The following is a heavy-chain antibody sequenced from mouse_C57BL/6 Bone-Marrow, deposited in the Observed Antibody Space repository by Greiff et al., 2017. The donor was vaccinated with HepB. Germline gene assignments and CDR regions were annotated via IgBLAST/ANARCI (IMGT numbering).Heavy chain of an antibody. V-gene: IGHV5-17*01. Sequence: EVKLQESGGGLVKPGGSLKLSCAASGFTFGDYGMHWVRQAPEKGLEWVAYISSGSSTIYYADTVKGRFTTSRDNAKNTLFLQMTSLRSEDTAMYYCARLDYWGHGTLSQSPQ. J-gene: IGHJ2*01. CDR1: GFTFGDYG. CDR2: ISSGSSTI. CDR3: ARLDY.